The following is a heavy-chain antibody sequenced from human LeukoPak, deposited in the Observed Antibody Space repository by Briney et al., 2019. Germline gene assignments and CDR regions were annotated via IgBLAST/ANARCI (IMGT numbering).Heavy chain of an antibody. V-gene: IGHV3-74*01. D-gene: IGHD1-1*01. CDR1: GFTFRSYW. CDR3: ARSNDFRPDY. CDR2: INSDGSST. Sequence: RGSLRLSYAVSGFTFRSYWMDWVSQAPGKGLVWVSRINSDGSSTSYADSVKGRFTISRDNAKNTLYLQMNSLRAEDTAVYYCARSNDFRPDYWGQGTLVTVSS. J-gene: IGHJ4*02.